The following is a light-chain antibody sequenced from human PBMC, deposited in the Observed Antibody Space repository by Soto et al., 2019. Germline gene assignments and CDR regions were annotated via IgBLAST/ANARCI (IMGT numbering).Light chain of an antibody. V-gene: IGKV1D-12*01. Sequence: DIQMTQSPSSVSASVGDRVTITCRASQGITNRLAWYQQNPGKAPKLLIYEASSLQSGVPSRISGSGSGTDFTLTISSLQPEEFATYYCQQANSFPITVGQGTRLEIK. CDR2: EAS. J-gene: IGKJ5*01. CDR1: QGITNR. CDR3: QQANSFPIT.